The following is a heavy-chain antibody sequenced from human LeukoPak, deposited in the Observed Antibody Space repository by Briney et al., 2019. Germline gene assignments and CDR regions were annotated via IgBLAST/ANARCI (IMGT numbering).Heavy chain of an antibody. Sequence: ASVKVSCKASGYTFTDYYIHWVRQAPGQGLEWLGWINPNSGDTNYAQKFQGRVTVTRDTSISTAYMELDRLRFDDTAVYFCARVPRGYSYSGAPFDIWGQGIMVTASS. V-gene: IGHV1-2*02. CDR2: INPNSGDT. J-gene: IGHJ3*02. D-gene: IGHD5-18*01. CDR1: GYTFTDYY. CDR3: ARVPRGYSYSGAPFDI.